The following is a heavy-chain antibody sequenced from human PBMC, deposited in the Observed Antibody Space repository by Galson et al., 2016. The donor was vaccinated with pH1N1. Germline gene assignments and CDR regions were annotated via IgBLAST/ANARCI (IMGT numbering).Heavy chain of an antibody. CDR1: GFTFSSYW. Sequence: LRLSCAASGFTFSSYWMSWVRQAPGKGLEWVANIKQDGRKKYYLDSVKGRFNISRDNAKNSLSLQMNSLRVEDTAVSYCVKGIGGSGGYWGQGTLVTVSS. CDR3: VKGIGGSGGY. D-gene: IGHD3-16*01. J-gene: IGHJ4*02. CDR2: IKQDGRKK. V-gene: IGHV3-7*01.